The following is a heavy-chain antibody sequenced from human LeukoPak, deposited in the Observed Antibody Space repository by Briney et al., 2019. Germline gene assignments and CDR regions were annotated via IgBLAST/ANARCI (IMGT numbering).Heavy chain of an antibody. CDR3: AREDYCSGGSCYSANWFDP. CDR1: GYTFTSYG. CDR2: ISTYNGNT. V-gene: IGHV1-18*01. Sequence: ASVKVSCKASGYTFTSYGISWVRQAPGQGLEWMGWISTYNGNTKYAQKFQVRLTMTTDTSTTTAYMELRSLRSDDTAVYYCAREDYCSGGSCYSANWFDPWGQGTLVTVSS. D-gene: IGHD2-15*01. J-gene: IGHJ5*02.